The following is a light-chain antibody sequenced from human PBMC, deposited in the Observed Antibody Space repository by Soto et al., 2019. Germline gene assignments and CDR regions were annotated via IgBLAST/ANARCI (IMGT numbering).Light chain of an antibody. J-gene: IGLJ1*01. CDR2: EGT. Sequence: QSALTQPASVSGSPGQSITISCTGTSSDVGSYNLVSWYQQHPGKAPKLMIYEGTKRPSGVSTRFSGSKSGNTASLTISGLQTEDEADYYCSSYTSSHTRVFGTGTKLTVL. CDR3: SSYTSSHTRV. V-gene: IGLV2-14*02. CDR1: SSDVGSYNL.